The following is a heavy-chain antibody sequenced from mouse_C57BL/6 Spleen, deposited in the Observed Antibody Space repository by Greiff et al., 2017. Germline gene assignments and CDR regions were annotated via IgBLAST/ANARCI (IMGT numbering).Heavy chain of an antibody. J-gene: IGHJ1*03. Sequence: EVQLQESGPVLVKPGASVKMSCKASGYTFTDYYMNWVKQSHGKSLEWIGVINPYNGGTSYNQKFKGKATLTVDKSSSTAYMELKRLTSEDSAVYYCARGLGRGGYFDVWGTGTTVTVSS. CDR1: GYTFTDYY. CDR3: ARGLGRGGYFDV. CDR2: INPYNGGT. D-gene: IGHD4-1*01. V-gene: IGHV1-19*01.